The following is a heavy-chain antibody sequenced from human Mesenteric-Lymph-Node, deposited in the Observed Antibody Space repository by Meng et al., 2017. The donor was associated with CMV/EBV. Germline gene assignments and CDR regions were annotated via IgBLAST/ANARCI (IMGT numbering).Heavy chain of an antibody. V-gene: IGHV1-69*10. J-gene: IGHJ6*02. CDR3: ARGKSSPTLMYYYYGMDV. D-gene: IGHD2-2*01. Sequence: SVKVSCKASGGTFSSYAISWVRQAPGQGLEWMGGIIPIVNIVNYAQRIQGRVSITADKSTSTAYMELSTLRSEDTAVYFCARGKSSPTLMYYYYGMDVWGQGTTVTVSS. CDR2: IIPIVNIV. CDR1: GGTFSSYA.